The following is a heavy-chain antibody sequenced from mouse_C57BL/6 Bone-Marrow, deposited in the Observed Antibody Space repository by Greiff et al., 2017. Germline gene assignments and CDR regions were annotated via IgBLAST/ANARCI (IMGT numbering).Heavy chain of an antibody. CDR3: ARVVYYYGSSFDY. D-gene: IGHD1-1*01. CDR2: ISDGGSYT. V-gene: IGHV5-4*03. CDR1: GFTFSSYA. Sequence: EVKLMESGGGLVKPGGSLKLSCAASGFTFSSYAMSWVRQTPDKRLEWVATISDGGSYTYYPDNVKGRFTISRDNAKNNLYLQMSHLKSEDTAMYYCARVVYYYGSSFDYWGQGTTLTVSS. J-gene: IGHJ2*01.